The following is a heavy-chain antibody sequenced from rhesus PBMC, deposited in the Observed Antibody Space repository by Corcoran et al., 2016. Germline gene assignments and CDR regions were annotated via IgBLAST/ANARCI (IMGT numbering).Heavy chain of an antibody. J-gene: IGHJ4*01. D-gene: IGHD5-42*01. CDR1: GGSISGYY. Sequence: QVQLQESGPGLVKPSETLSLTCTVSGGSISGYYWNWIRQPPGKGLEGVANIDDDAAGTNCNPALKKRVTISKDTSKNQFALKLSTVAAAGTAVYYCARVRGYSGYRLFDYWGQGVLVTVSS. CDR2: IDDDAAGT. V-gene: IGHV4-81*01. CDR3: ARVRGYSGYRLFDY.